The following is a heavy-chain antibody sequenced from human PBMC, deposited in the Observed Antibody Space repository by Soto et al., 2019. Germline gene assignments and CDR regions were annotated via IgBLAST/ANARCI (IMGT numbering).Heavy chain of an antibody. CDR2: INHSGST. CDR3: ARVRITMVRGVPYGMDV. D-gene: IGHD3-10*01. CDR1: GGSFSCYY. J-gene: IGHJ6*02. V-gene: IGHV4-34*01. Sequence: PSETLSLTCAVYGGSFSCYYWSWIRQPPGKGLEWIGEINHSGSTNYNPSLKSRVTISVDTSKNQFSLKLSSVTAADTAVYYCARVRITMVRGVPYGMDVWGQGTTVTVSS.